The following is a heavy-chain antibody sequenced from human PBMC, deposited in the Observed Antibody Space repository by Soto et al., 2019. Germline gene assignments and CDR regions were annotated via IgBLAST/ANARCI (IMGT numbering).Heavy chain of an antibody. Sequence: SETLSLTCTVSGGSISSSSYYWGWIRQPPGKGLEWIGSIYYSGSTYYNPSLKSRVTISVDTSKNQFSLKLSSVTAADTAVYYCARHEPYCSGGSCYSDPWGQGTLVTVSS. CDR3: ARHEPYCSGGSCYSDP. V-gene: IGHV4-39*01. CDR1: GGSISSSSYY. CDR2: IYYSGST. D-gene: IGHD2-15*01. J-gene: IGHJ5*02.